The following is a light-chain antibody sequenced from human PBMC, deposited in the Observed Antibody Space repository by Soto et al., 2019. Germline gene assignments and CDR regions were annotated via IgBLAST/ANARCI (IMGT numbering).Light chain of an antibody. CDR3: QQYGSSPEGLT. J-gene: IGKJ4*01. CDR1: QSVSSSY. V-gene: IGKV3-20*01. Sequence: EIVLTQSPGTLSLSPGERATLSCRASQSVSSSYLAWYQQKPGQAPRLLIYGASSRATGIPDRFSGSGSGTDFHLTISRLEPEDFAVYYCQQYGSSPEGLTFGGGTKVEIK. CDR2: GAS.